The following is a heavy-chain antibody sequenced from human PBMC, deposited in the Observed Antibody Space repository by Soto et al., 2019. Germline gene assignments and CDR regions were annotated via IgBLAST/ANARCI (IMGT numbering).Heavy chain of an antibody. J-gene: IGHJ4*02. Sequence: SQTLSLTCTVSGGSISSGDYYWSWIRQPPGKGLEWIGYISYTWSTYYNPSLKSRVTISVHKSENQFSLKLSSVTAADTAVYYCARGRPPTRLLDYWGQGTLVTVSS. CDR1: GGSISSGDYY. D-gene: IGHD3-16*01. CDR2: ISYTWST. V-gene: IGHV4-30-4*01. CDR3: ARGRPPTRLLDY.